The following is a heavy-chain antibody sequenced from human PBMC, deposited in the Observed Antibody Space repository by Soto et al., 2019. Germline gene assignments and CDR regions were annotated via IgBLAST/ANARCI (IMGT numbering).Heavy chain of an antibody. Sequence: SETLSLTCTVSGGSISSYYWSWIRQPPGKGLEWIGYIYYSGSTNYNPSLKSRVTISVDTSKNQFSLELSSVTAADTAVYYCARGGSGYYYDFDYWGQGTLVTVSS. V-gene: IGHV4-59*01. J-gene: IGHJ4*02. D-gene: IGHD3-22*01. CDR3: ARGGSGYYYDFDY. CDR1: GGSISSYY. CDR2: IYYSGST.